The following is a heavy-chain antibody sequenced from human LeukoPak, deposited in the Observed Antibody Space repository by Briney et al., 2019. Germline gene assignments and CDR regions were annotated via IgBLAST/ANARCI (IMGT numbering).Heavy chain of an antibody. CDR2: IYHSEST. V-gene: IGHV4-30-2*01. CDR3: ASFFVDTALDY. J-gene: IGHJ4*02. CDR1: GGSISSGGYS. D-gene: IGHD5-18*01. Sequence: SQTLSLTCAVSGGSISSGGYSWSWIRQPPGKGLEWIGYIYHSESTYYNPSLKSRVTISVDRSKTQFSLKLSSVTAADTAVYYCASFFVDTALDYWGQGTLVTVSS.